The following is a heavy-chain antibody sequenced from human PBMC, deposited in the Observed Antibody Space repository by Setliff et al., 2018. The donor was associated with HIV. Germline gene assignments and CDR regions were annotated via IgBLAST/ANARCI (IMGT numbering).Heavy chain of an antibody. V-gene: IGHV1-46*01. D-gene: IGHD6-13*01. CDR1: GYSFTMYY. Sequence: ASVKVSCKASGYSFTMYYMHWVRQAPGQGLEWMGIINPSGGRTSYAQKFQGRVSMTRDTSTSTVYMELSSLRSEDTAVYYCARDSDQAATGRYGMDVWGQGTTVTVSS. J-gene: IGHJ6*02. CDR2: INPSGGRT. CDR3: ARDSDQAATGRYGMDV.